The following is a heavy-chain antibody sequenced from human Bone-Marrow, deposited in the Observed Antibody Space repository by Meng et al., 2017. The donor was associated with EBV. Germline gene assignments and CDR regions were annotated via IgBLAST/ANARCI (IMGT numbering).Heavy chain of an antibody. D-gene: IGHD6-13*01. CDR2: INPGNGHK. J-gene: IGHJ4*02. CDR1: GYTSITYA. Sequence: VLPVHVGATWKTLAASGKVTCQPSGYTSITYAISRVRQAPAQTPDWMGWINPGNGHKRYSQNFQGRLTFLRDTSASTAYMELSSLRSEATAVYYCARVYMPTTAAALFDYWGQGTLVTVSS. CDR3: ARVYMPTTAAALFDY. V-gene: IGHV1-3*01.